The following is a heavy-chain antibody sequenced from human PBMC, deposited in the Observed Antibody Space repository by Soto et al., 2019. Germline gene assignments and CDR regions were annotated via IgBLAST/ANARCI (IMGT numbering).Heavy chain of an antibody. CDR1: GGSISSSSYY. V-gene: IGHV4-39*01. Sequence: QLQLQESGPGLVKPSETLSLTCTVSGGSISSSSYYWGWIRQPPGKGLEWIGSIYYSGYTYYNPSLKSRVTISVDTSKNQFSLKLSSVTAADTAVYYCARHNGPLYVGYYYDMEVWGQGTTVTVSS. J-gene: IGHJ6*02. CDR2: IYYSGYT. D-gene: IGHD3-16*01. CDR3: ARHNGPLYVGYYYDMEV.